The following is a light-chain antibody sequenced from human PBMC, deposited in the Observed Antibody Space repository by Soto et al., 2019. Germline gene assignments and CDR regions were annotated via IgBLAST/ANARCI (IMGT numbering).Light chain of an antibody. CDR1: QSISSW. CDR3: QQYNSYMWT. V-gene: IGKV1-5*03. CDR2: KAS. J-gene: IGKJ1*01. Sequence: DIQMTQSPSTLSASVGDRVTITCRASQSISSWLAWYQQKPGKAPKVLIYKASSLQRGVPSRFSGSGSGTEFTLTISSLQPDDFATYYCQQYNSYMWTFGQGTKVDIK.